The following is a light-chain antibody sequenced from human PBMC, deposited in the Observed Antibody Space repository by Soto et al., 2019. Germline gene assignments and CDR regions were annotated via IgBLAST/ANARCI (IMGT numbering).Light chain of an antibody. CDR3: QQSYMDPIT. CDR2: DAS. V-gene: IGKV1-39*01. CDR1: QSISTY. J-gene: IGKJ5*01. Sequence: DIQMTQSPSSLSASVGNRVTITCRASQSISTYLNWYQKKPGKAPNLLIYDASRLQSGVPSRFSGSGGGTDFTLSISSVQPEDFATYFCQQSYMDPITFGQGTLLAIK.